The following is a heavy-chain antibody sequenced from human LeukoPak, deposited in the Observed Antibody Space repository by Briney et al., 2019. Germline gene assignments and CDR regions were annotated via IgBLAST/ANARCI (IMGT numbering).Heavy chain of an antibody. CDR1: GGTFSSYA. V-gene: IGHV1-69*05. Sequence: GSSVKVSCKASGGTFSSYAISWVRQAPGQGLEWMGGIIPIFGTANYAQKFQGRVTITTDESTSTAYMELSSLRSEDTAVYYCARLGTGNTAGELHDAFDIWGLGTMVTVSS. CDR3: ARLGTGNTAGELHDAFDI. J-gene: IGHJ3*02. D-gene: IGHD1/OR15-1a*01. CDR2: IIPIFGTA.